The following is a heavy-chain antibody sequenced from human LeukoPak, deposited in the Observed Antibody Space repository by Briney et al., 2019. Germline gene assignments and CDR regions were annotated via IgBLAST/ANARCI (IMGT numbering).Heavy chain of an antibody. CDR1: GYTFTGYY. Sequence: GASVKVSCKASGYTFTGYYMHWVRQAPGQGLEWMGWINPNSGGTNYAQKFQGRVTMTRDTSTSTAYMELSRLRSDDTAVYYCARELGCSSTSCPYYFDYWGQGTLVTVSS. J-gene: IGHJ4*02. CDR2: INPNSGGT. V-gene: IGHV1-2*02. CDR3: ARELGCSSTSCPYYFDY. D-gene: IGHD2-2*01.